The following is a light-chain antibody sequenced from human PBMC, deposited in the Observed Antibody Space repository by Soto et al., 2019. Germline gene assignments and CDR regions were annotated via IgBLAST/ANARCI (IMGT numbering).Light chain of an antibody. J-gene: IGKJ4*01. CDR1: QSISNL. CDR2: DAS. Sequence: EIVLTQSPATLSLSPGERATLSCRASQSISNLLAWFQQKPGQAPRLLIYDASNRATGIPARFSGSGSGTDFTLTISSLEPEDFAVYYCLQGSNWPLTFGGGTKVEIK. V-gene: IGKV3-11*01. CDR3: LQGSNWPLT.